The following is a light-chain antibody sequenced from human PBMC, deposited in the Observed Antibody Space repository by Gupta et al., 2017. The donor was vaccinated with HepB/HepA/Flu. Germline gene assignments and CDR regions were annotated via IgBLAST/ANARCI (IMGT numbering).Light chain of an antibody. CDR3: QQYNTGPPLT. J-gene: IGKJ4*01. CDR1: QSVSSS. V-gene: IGKV3-15*01. Sequence: DIVMTQSPATLSVSPGERATLSCRASQSVSSSLAWYQQKPGQAPRLLIYGASTRATGIPARFRGSGSGTEFTLTISSLQSEDFAVYYCQQYNTGPPLTFGGGTKVEIK. CDR2: GAS.